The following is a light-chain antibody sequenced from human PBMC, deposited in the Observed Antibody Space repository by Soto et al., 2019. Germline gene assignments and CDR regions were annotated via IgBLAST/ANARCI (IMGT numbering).Light chain of an antibody. Sequence: EIVLTPSPATLSLSPVERATLSCRASQSVSSYLAWYQQKPGQAPRLLIYDASNRATGIPARFSGSGSGTDFTLTVSSLEPQDLAVYYCQQRSKWPPTFGGGTKVDIK. J-gene: IGKJ4*01. CDR2: DAS. CDR1: QSVSSY. CDR3: QQRSKWPPT. V-gene: IGKV3-11*01.